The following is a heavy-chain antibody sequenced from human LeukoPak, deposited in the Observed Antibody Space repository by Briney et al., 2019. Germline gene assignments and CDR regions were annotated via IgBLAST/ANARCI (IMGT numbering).Heavy chain of an antibody. V-gene: IGHV1-18*01. CDR2: ISAYNGNT. CDR1: GYTFTSYG. CDR3: ARGGSFGYSSSLFTLNDY. Sequence: ASVKVSCEASGYTFTSYGISWVRQAPGQGLEWMGWISAYNGNTNYAPKLQGRVTMTTDTSTSTAYMELRSLRSDDTAVYYCARGGSFGYSSSLFTLNDYWGQGTLVTVSS. J-gene: IGHJ4*02. D-gene: IGHD6-6*01.